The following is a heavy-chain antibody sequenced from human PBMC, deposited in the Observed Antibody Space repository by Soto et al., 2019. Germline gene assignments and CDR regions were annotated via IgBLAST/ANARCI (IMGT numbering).Heavy chain of an antibody. J-gene: IGHJ4*02. V-gene: IGHV4-39*01. CDR2: IHYRGST. CDR1: GGSISSSSYF. D-gene: IGHD3-16*01. Sequence: SETLSLTCTVSGGSISSSSYFWGWIRQPPGKGLEWIGNIHYRGSTYYNASLKSRVTISVDMSKNQFSLKLSSVTAADSAVYSCAGGIGYYFDSWGQGTLVTVSS. CDR3: AGGIGYYFDS.